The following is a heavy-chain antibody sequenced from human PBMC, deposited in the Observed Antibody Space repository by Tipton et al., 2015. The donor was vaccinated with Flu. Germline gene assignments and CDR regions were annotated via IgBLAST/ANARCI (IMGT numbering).Heavy chain of an antibody. CDR3: ATLTGDDY. CDR1: GFTFSSYE. J-gene: IGHJ4*02. D-gene: IGHD7-27*01. Sequence: SLRLSCAASGFTFSSYEMNWVRQAPGKGPEWVSYISSSGNTISYADSVRGRFTISRDNTKKSLYLQLNSLRAEDTAIYYCATLTGDDYWGQGILVTVSS. CDR2: ISSSGNTI. V-gene: IGHV3-48*03.